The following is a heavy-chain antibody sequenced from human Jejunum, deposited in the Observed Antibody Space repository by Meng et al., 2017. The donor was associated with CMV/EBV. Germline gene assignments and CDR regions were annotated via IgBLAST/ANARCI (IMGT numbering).Heavy chain of an antibody. V-gene: IGHV4-30-4*01. CDR3: ARGSIFVSFDS. CDR1: GGSISGGDYY. CDR2: IHDTGST. D-gene: IGHD3-3*01. Sequence: QVQLRESGPGLVKPSQTLSLTCTVSGGSISGGDYYWSWIRQPPGKGLEWIGYIHDTGSTYYNPSLTSRVDISVGTSNNQFSLTLTSVTAADTAVYFCARGSIFVSFDSWGQGTLVTVSS. J-gene: IGHJ4*02.